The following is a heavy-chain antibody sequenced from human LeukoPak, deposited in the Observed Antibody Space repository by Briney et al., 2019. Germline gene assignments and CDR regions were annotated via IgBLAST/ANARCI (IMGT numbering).Heavy chain of an antibody. CDR3: ARDPYSGNYGNDYYYYMDV. V-gene: IGHV3-21*01. CDR2: ITSSGTYI. CDR1: GFTFSNYN. D-gene: IGHD1-26*01. J-gene: IGHJ6*03. Sequence: GGSLRLSCAASGFTFSNYNMNWVRQAPGKAMDWVSSITSSGTYIFYADSVKGRFTVSRDNAKNSLYLQMDSLGPEDTAVYYCARDPYSGNYGNDYYYYMDVWGKGTTVTISS.